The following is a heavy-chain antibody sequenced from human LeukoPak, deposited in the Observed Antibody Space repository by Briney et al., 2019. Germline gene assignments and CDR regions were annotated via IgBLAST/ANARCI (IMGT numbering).Heavy chain of an antibody. V-gene: IGHV1-2*02. Sequence: ASVKVSCKPTGYSFTAYYIYWMRQAPGQGLECMGWINLYSGGTKYAQRFQSRVTMTRDTSISTAYMGLSRLRSDDTAIYYCASWAGGNEPVASFDYWGQGTLVTVSS. D-gene: IGHD1-14*01. CDR1: GYSFTAYY. J-gene: IGHJ4*02. CDR3: ASWAGGNEPVASFDY. CDR2: INLYSGGT.